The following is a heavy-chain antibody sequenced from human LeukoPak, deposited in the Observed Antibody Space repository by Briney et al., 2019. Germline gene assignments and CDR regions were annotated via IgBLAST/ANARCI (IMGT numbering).Heavy chain of an antibody. CDR2: ISGSADIT. CDR1: GFTFSSYA. Sequence: GSLKLSCAASGFTFSSYAMSWVRQAPGKGLEWVSIISGSADITYYADSVKGRFSISRDNSKNTLFLQMNSLRAEDTATYYCAKRKYYESGPSDFWGQGTLVTVSS. D-gene: IGHD3-16*01. CDR3: AKRKYYESGPSDF. V-gene: IGHV3-23*01. J-gene: IGHJ4*02.